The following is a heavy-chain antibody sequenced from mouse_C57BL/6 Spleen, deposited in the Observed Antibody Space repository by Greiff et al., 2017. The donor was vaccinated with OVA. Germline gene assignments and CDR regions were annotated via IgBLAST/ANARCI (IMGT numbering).Heavy chain of an antibody. CDR2: INPNTGGT. J-gene: IGHJ1*03. CDR1: GYTFTDYN. V-gene: IGHV1-18*01. CDR3: ARGDYYGSSWYFDV. D-gene: IGHD1-1*01. Sequence: VQLQQSGPELVKPGASVKIPCKASGYTFTDYNMDWVKQSHGKSLEWIGDINPNTGGTIYNQKFKGKATLTVDKSSSTAYMELRSLTSEDTAVYYCARGDYYGSSWYFDVWGTGTTVTVSS.